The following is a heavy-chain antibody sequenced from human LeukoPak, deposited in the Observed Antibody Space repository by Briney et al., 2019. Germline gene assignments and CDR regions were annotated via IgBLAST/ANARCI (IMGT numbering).Heavy chain of an antibody. J-gene: IGHJ4*02. CDR1: GFTVSSNY. CDR2: IYSGGST. V-gene: IGHV3-66*01. D-gene: IGHD2-8*01. CDR3: ARDPLSWANGDY. Sequence: GGSLRLSCAASGFTVSSNYMSWVRQAPGKGLEWVSVIYSGGSTYYADSVKGRFTISRDNSKNTLYLQMNSLRAEDTAVYYCARDPLSWANGDYWGQGTLVTVSS.